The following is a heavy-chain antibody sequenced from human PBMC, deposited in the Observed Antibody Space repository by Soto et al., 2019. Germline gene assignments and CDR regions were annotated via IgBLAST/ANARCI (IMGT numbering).Heavy chain of an antibody. J-gene: IGHJ6*02. D-gene: IGHD6-13*01. CDR1: GYSFTSYW. Sequence: GESLKISCEGSGYSFTSYWIGWVRQMPGKGLEWMGIIYPGDSDTRYSPSFQGQVTISADKSISTAYLQWSSLKASDTAIYYCARTAAAGKYYYGVDVGGQGSTVAVSS. CDR2: IYPGDSDT. CDR3: ARTAAAGKYYYGVDV. V-gene: IGHV5-51*01.